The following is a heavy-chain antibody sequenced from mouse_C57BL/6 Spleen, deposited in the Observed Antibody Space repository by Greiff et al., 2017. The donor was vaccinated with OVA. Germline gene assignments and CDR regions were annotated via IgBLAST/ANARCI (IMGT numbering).Heavy chain of an antibody. CDR2: IYPGSGNT. V-gene: IGHV1-76*01. CDR1: GYTFTDYY. CDR3: ARLGWDY. J-gene: IGHJ2*01. D-gene: IGHD3-3*01. Sequence: VQLQESGAELMRPGASVKLSCKASGYTFTDYYINWVKQRPGQGLEWIARIYPGSGNTYYNEKFKGKATLTAEKSSSTAYMQLSSLTSEDSAVYFCARLGWDYWGQGTTLTVSS.